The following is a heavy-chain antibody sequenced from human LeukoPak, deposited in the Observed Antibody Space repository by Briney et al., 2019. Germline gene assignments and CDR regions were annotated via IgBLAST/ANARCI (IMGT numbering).Heavy chain of an antibody. Sequence: PGGSLRLSCAASGFTFSSYSMNWVRQAPGKGLEWVSSISSSSSYIYYADSVKGRFTISRDNAKNSLYLQMNSLRAEDTAVYYCATAGPNIAARAFDIWGQGTMVTVSS. V-gene: IGHV3-21*01. J-gene: IGHJ3*02. CDR2: ISSSSSYI. CDR3: ATAGPNIAARAFDI. CDR1: GFTFSSYS. D-gene: IGHD6-6*01.